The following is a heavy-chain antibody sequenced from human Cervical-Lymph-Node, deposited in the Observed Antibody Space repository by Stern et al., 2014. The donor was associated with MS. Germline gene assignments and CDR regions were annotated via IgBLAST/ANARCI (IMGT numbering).Heavy chain of an antibody. V-gene: IGHV1-69*06. Sequence: VQLVESGAEVKQPGSSVKVSCKSSGGTSWVRQAPGQGLEWLGGVIPFVGTSNYAQKFQGRFTITADTSTNTTYLHLSRLTSADTAVYYCARGSGDNWFGPWGQGTLVTVSS. CDR3: ARGSGDNWFGP. CDR2: VIPFVGTS. CDR1: GGT. J-gene: IGHJ5*02. D-gene: IGHD3-10*01.